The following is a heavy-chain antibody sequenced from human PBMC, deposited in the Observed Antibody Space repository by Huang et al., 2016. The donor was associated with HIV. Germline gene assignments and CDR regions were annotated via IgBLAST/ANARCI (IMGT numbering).Heavy chain of an antibody. Sequence: QLQLQESGPGLVKPSETLSLTCTVSGGSVSSDSYYWGWIRQPPGKGLEWIGNIYYSGSTNSNPPLKSRLTISVDTSKNQFSLKLSSVTAADTAVYYCARHLMGSGTYYKLDSWGQGTLVTVSS. V-gene: IGHV4-39*01. D-gene: IGHD3-10*01. CDR3: ARHLMGSGTYYKLDS. CDR1: GGSVSSDSYY. CDR2: IYYSGST. J-gene: IGHJ5*01.